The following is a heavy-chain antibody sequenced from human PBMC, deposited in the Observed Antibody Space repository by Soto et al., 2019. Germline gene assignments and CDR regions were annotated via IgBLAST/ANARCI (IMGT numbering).Heavy chain of an antibody. J-gene: IGHJ6*02. CDR3: AKDPPISGTYELYHYHGMDV. Sequence: EVQLLESGGGLVQPGGSLRLSCEASGLTFNSHGMSWVRQAPGKGLEWVSAISGSGNTRHYADSVRGRFTVSRDNSKNTLYLHMDSLRVEDSAVYYCAKDPPISGTYELYHYHGMDVWGQGTTVTVSS. CDR1: GLTFNSHG. V-gene: IGHV3-23*01. D-gene: IGHD3-10*01. CDR2: ISGSGNTR.